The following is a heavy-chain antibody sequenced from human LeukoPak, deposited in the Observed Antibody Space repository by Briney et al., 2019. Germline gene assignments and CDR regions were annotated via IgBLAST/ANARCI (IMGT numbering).Heavy chain of an antibody. Sequence: ASVKVSCTLSGYTGIELSMHWVRQAPGKGLEWMGGFGPEDGETKYAQKFQGRVTMTEDTSTDTAYMELSRLTSEDTAVYYCATHTISGVVTYASLIWGRGTLVTVSS. CDR2: FGPEDGET. J-gene: IGHJ3*02. V-gene: IGHV1-24*01. D-gene: IGHD3-3*01. CDR3: ATHTISGVVTYASLI. CDR1: GYTGIELS.